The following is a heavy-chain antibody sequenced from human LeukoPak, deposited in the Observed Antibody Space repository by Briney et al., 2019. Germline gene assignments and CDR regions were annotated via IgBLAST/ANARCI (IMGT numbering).Heavy chain of an antibody. D-gene: IGHD2-2*01. V-gene: IGHV3-30*02. CDR2: VRYDETTK. CDR1: GFTFSDYY. Sequence: PGGSLRLSCAASGFTFSDYYMDWVRQAPGKGLEWVAFVRYDETTKFYADSVKGRFTISRDNSKTTLYLQMNSLRAEDTAVYYCAKDVPTAYFDYWGQGTLVTVSS. CDR3: AKDVPTAYFDY. J-gene: IGHJ4*02.